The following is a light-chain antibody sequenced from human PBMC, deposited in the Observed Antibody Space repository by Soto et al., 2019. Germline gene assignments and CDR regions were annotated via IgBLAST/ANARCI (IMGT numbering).Light chain of an antibody. CDR3: QQLNNYPLT. Sequence: DIQLTQSPSFLSAPVGDRVTITCRASQGISSYLAWFQQKPGKAPKLLIYAASTLQSGVPSRFSGSGSGTEFTLTISSLQPEDFATYYCQQLNNYPLTFGGGTKVDIK. CDR2: AAS. J-gene: IGKJ4*01. V-gene: IGKV1-9*01. CDR1: QGISSY.